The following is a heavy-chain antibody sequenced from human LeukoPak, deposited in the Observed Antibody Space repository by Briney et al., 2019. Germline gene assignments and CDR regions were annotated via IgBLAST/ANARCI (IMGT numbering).Heavy chain of an antibody. J-gene: IGHJ4*02. V-gene: IGHV1-18*01. D-gene: IGHD3-22*01. CDR2: ISAYNGNT. CDR1: GYTFTSYG. Sequence: ASVKVSCKASGYTFTSYGISWVRQAPGQGLEWMGWISAYNGNTNYAQKFQGRVTMTEDTSTDTAYMELRSLRSDDTAVYYCARGGRGVVTLDYWGQGTLVTVSS. CDR3: ARGGRGVVTLDY.